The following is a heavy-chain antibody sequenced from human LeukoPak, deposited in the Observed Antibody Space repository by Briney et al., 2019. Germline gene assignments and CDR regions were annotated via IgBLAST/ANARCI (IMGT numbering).Heavy chain of an antibody. D-gene: IGHD2/OR15-2a*01. CDR1: GFTFSSYG. CDR3: VRDHYYSFDY. CDR2: ISYDGSNK. Sequence: GGSLRLSCAASGFTFSSYGMHWVRQAPGKGLEWVAVISYDGSNKYYADSVKGRFTISRDNSKNTLYLQMNSLRAEDTAVYYCVRDHYYSFDYWGQGTLVTVSS. V-gene: IGHV3-30*03. J-gene: IGHJ4*02.